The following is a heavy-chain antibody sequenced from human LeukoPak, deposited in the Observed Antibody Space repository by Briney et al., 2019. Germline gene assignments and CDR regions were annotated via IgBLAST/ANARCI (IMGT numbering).Heavy chain of an antibody. J-gene: IGHJ4*02. CDR2: ISGSGGST. Sequence: GGSLRLSCAASGFTFSRYAMSWVRQAPGKGLEWVSGISGSGGSTNYADSVKGRFTISRDNSKNTLYLQMNSLRAEDTAVYYCASSITIIVVVIPFFDYWGQGTLVTVSS. D-gene: IGHD3-22*01. CDR3: ASSITIIVVVIPFFDY. CDR1: GFTFSRYA. V-gene: IGHV3-23*01.